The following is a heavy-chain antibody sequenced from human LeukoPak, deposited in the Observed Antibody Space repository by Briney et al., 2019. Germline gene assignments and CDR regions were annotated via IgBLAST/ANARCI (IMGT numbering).Heavy chain of an antibody. CDR3: ARCPAYYYDSRFDY. CDR2: IIPIFGTA. D-gene: IGHD3-22*01. J-gene: IGHJ4*02. V-gene: IGHV1-69*01. CDR1: GGTFSSYA. Sequence: SVKVSCKASGGTFSSYAISWVRQAPGQGLEWVGGIIPIFGTANYAQKFQGRVTITADESTSTAYMELSSLRSEDTAVYYCARCPAYYYDSRFDYWAREPWSPSPQ.